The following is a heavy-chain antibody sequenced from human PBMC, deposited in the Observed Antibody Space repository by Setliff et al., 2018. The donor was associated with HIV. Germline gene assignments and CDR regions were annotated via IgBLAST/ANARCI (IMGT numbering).Heavy chain of an antibody. CDR1: DGSFSGYS. CDR3: ATDAYHDFLTGPTPGAFDF. J-gene: IGHJ3*01. Sequence: SETLSLTCGVDDGSFSGYSWSWIRQSPGKGLEWIGEVSRGGSTTYNPSLTGRVSVSVDTSKSQFSLKLTNVTAADAAVYYCATDAYHDFLTGPTPGAFDFWGQGTVVTVSS. V-gene: IGHV4-34*01. D-gene: IGHD3-9*01. CDR2: VSRGGST.